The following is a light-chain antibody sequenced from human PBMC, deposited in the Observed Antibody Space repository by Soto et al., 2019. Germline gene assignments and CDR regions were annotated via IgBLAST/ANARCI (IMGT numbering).Light chain of an antibody. CDR1: SSDVGGYNY. CDR2: EVS. V-gene: IGLV2-14*01. Sequence: QSVLTQPASVSGSPGQSITISCTGTSSDVGGYNYVSWYQHHPGKAPKLMIYEVSNRPSGVSNRFSGSKSGNTASLTISGLQAEDEADYYCSSYTSSSTFYVFGTGTQLTVL. CDR3: SSYTSSSTFYV. J-gene: IGLJ1*01.